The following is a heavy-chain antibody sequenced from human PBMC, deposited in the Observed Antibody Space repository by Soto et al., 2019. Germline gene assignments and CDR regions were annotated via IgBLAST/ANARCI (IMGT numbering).Heavy chain of an antibody. CDR3: ARVSGSYYYGMDV. Sequence: QVQLQESGPGLVKPSGTLSLTYAVSGGSISSSNWWSWVRQPTGKGLEWIGEIYHSGSTNYNPSLKRRVTMSVDKSKNQFSLRLTSVTAADTAVYYCARVSGSYYYGMDVWGQGTTVTVSS. CDR1: GGSISSSNW. CDR2: IYHSGST. V-gene: IGHV4-4*02. J-gene: IGHJ6*02. D-gene: IGHD1-26*01.